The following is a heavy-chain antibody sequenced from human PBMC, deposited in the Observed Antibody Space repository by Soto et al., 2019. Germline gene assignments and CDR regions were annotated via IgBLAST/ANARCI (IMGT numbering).Heavy chain of an antibody. CDR1: GFTFSIHE. CDR3: AREGCVGGIDY. Sequence: GGSLRLSCAASGFTFSIHEMNWVRQAPGKGLEWVSYISSIGVATYYADSVKGRFTISRDNAKNSLYLQMNSLRAEDTAVYYCAREGCVGGIDYWRQGTPVTVS. D-gene: IGHD6-19*01. CDR2: ISSIGVAT. J-gene: IGHJ4*02. V-gene: IGHV3-48*03.